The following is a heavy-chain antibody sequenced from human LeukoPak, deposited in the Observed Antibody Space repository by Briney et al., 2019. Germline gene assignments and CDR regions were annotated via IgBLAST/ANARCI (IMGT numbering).Heavy chain of an antibody. D-gene: IGHD5-18*01. CDR3: ARHPGIQAEIRNDAFDI. CDR1: GFTFSSYG. J-gene: IGHJ3*02. Sequence: GGSLRLSCAASGFTFSSYGMHRVRQAPGKGLEWVVVIWYDGSNKYYADSVKGRFTISRDNSKNTLYLQMNSLRAGDTAVYYCARHPGIQAEIRNDAFDIWGQGTMVTVSS. V-gene: IGHV3-33*01. CDR2: IWYDGSNK.